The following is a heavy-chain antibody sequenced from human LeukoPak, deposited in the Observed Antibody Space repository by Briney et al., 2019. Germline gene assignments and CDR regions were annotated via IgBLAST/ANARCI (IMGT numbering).Heavy chain of an antibody. Sequence: PGGSLRLSCAASGFTFSNYAMSWVRQAPGKGLEWVSVISGSGDSTYHADSVKGRFTISIDNSNYTLYLQMNSLRAEDTAIYYCAKVRSAVVAAVTNYWGQGTLVTVSS. D-gene: IGHD2-15*01. CDR1: GFTFSNYA. V-gene: IGHV3-23*01. CDR3: AKVRSAVVAAVTNY. CDR2: ISGSGDST. J-gene: IGHJ4*02.